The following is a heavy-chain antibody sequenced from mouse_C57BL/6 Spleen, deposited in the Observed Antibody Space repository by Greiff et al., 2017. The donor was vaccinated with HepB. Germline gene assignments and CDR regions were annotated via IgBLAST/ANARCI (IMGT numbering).Heavy chain of an antibody. J-gene: IGHJ2*01. V-gene: IGHV1-54*01. CDR2: INPGSGGT. CDR3: ARDGDYSNYFDY. Sequence: VQLQQSGAELVRPGTSVKVSCKASGYAFTNYLIEWVKQRPGQGLEWIGVINPGSGGTNYNEKFKGKATLTADKSSSTAYMQLSSLTSEDSAVYFCARDGDYSNYFDYWGQGTTLTVSS. CDR1: GYAFTNYL. D-gene: IGHD2-5*01.